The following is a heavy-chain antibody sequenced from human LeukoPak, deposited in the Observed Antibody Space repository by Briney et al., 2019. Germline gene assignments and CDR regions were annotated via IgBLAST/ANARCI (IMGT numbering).Heavy chain of an antibody. D-gene: IGHD3-22*01. V-gene: IGHV1-69*13. CDR2: IIPIFGTA. Sequence: SVKVSCKASGGTFSSYAISWVRQAPGQGLEWMGGIIPIFGTANYAQKFQGRVTITADESTSTAYMELSSLRSEDTAVYYCAREGTYYDSSGYLDYWGQGTLVTVSS. CDR1: GGTFSSYA. J-gene: IGHJ4*02. CDR3: AREGTYYDSSGYLDY.